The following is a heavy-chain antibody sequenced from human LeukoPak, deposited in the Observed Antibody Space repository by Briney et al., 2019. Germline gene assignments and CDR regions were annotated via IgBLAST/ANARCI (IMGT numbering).Heavy chain of an antibody. J-gene: IGHJ6*02. CDR1: GYTFTSYY. D-gene: IGHD1-1*01. Sequence: GASVKVSCKASGYTFTSYYMHWVRQAPGQGLEWMGRINPNSGGTNYAQKFQGRVTITRDTSASTAYMELSSLRSEDTAVYYCARDTNVQLERRNYYGMDVWGQGTTVTVSS. CDR3: ARDTNVQLERRNYYGMDV. CDR2: INPNSGGT. V-gene: IGHV1-2*06.